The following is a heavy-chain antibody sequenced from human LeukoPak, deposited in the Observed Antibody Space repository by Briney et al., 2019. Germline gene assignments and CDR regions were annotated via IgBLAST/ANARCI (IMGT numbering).Heavy chain of an antibody. CDR1: GFTFTSHW. CDR3: AKDPQWELPPGDYFDY. D-gene: IGHD1-26*01. J-gene: IGHJ4*02. CDR2: ISYDGSNK. Sequence: GGSLRLSCASSGFTFTSHWMTWVRQAPGKGLEWVAVISYDGSNKYYADSVKGRFTISRDNSKNTLYLQMNSLRAEDTAVYYCAKDPQWELPPGDYFDYWGQGTLVAVSS. V-gene: IGHV3-30*18.